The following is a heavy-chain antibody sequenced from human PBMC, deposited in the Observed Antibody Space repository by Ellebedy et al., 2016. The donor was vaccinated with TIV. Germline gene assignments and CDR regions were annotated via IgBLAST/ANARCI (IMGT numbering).Heavy chain of an antibody. CDR2: ISFDASST. Sequence: GESLKISCAASGFTFSSYAMHWVRQAPGKGLEWLAVISFDASSTYHADSVQGRFTISRDNSKNTLHLQMSSLTTEDTAMYYCARAGGYYDSDAYFREDYWGRGILVTVSS. V-gene: IGHV3-30-3*01. J-gene: IGHJ4*02. CDR3: ARAGGYYDSDAYFREDY. D-gene: IGHD3-22*01. CDR1: GFTFSSYA.